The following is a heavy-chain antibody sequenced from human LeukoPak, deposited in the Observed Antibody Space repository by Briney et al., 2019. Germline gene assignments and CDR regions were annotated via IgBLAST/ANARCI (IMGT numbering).Heavy chain of an antibody. CDR3: ASDTGGWFDP. J-gene: IGHJ5*02. V-gene: IGHV1-2*02. Sequence: AAVKVSLKSSGYTFTGYYMHGVRQPPGQGLEGMGLIHPNSGVTNYTQKFHGRVTMTRDTPLSTAYMELSRLRSDDTAVYYCASDTGGWFDPWGQGTLVTVSS. CDR1: GYTFTGYY. CDR2: IHPNSGVT. D-gene: IGHD3-10*01.